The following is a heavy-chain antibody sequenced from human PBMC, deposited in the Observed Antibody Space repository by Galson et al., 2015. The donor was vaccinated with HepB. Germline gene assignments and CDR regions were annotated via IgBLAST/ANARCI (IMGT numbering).Heavy chain of an antibody. CDR2: ISSSGSTV. V-gene: IGHV3-48*03. Sequence: SLRLSCAASGFTFSSYEMNWVRQAPGKGLEWVSYISSSGSTVYYADSVKGRFTISRDNAKNSLYLQMNSLRAEDTAVYYCARGPIVGVHDYWGQGTLVTVSS. J-gene: IGHJ4*02. D-gene: IGHD1-26*01. CDR3: ARGPIVGVHDY. CDR1: GFTFSSYE.